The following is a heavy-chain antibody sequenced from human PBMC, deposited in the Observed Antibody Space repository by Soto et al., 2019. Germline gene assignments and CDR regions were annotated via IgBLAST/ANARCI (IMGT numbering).Heavy chain of an antibody. CDR1: GGSISSSSYY. CDR3: ARHTKLERRRGNWFDP. J-gene: IGHJ5*02. V-gene: IGHV4-39*01. D-gene: IGHD1-1*01. CDR2: IYYSGST. Sequence: SETLSLTCTVSGGSISSSSYYWCWIRQPPGKGLEWIGSIYYSGSTYYNPSLKSRVTISVDTSKNQFSLKLSSVTAADTAVYYCARHTKLERRRGNWFDPWGQGTLVTVSS.